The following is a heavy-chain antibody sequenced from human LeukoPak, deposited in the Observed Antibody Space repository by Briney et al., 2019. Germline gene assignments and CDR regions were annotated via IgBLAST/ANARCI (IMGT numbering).Heavy chain of an antibody. CDR3: ARDPSIVVVPAHWFDP. CDR2: TNTDGSST. Sequence: GGSLRLSCAASGFTFSSYWMHWVRQAPGKGLVWVSGTNTDGSSTMYADSVKGRFTIARDNAKNTLYLQMNSLRAEDTAVYYCARDPSIVVVPAHWFDPWGQGTLVTVSS. J-gene: IGHJ5*02. CDR1: GFTFSSYW. D-gene: IGHD2-2*01. V-gene: IGHV3-74*03.